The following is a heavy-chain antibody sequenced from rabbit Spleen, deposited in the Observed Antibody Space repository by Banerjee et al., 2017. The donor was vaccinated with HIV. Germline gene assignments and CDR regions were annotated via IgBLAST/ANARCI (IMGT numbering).Heavy chain of an antibody. CDR3: ARDTGSSFSSYGMDL. V-gene: IGHV1S45*01. CDR1: SSYW. CDR2: IDTGYSGFT. D-gene: IGHD8-1*01. Sequence: SSYWICWVRQAPGKGLEWIACIDTGYSGFTYFATWAKGRFTISKTSSTTVTLQLTRLTAADTATYFCARDTGSSFSSYGMDLWGPGTLVTVS. J-gene: IGHJ6*01.